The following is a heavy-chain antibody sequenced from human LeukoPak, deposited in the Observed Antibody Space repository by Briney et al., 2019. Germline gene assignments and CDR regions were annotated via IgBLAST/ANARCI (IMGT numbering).Heavy chain of an antibody. Sequence: GTSLRLSCAASGFTFSSYGMHWVRQAPGKGLEWVAVIWYDGSEKYYADSVKGRFTISRDNSKNTLFLQMSILTAEDTAVYYCARWSCDHWGQGTLVTVSS. CDR1: GFTFSSYG. CDR2: IWYDGSEK. CDR3: ARWSCDH. J-gene: IGHJ5*02. V-gene: IGHV3-33*01.